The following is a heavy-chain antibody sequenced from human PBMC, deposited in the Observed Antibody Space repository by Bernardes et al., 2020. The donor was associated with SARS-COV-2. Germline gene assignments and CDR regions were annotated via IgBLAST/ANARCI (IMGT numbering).Heavy chain of an antibody. J-gene: IGHJ4*02. CDR1: GFSLGGHW. V-gene: IGHV3-7*03. Sequence: GGSLRLSCAASGFSLGGHWMTWVRQLPGKGLEWVANIGQDGSDTRYLKSVEGRFTISRDNSKKTLYLQMDGLRAEDTALYFCVRDEYIVVGPAAGVFASWGRGTLVTVSS. CDR2: IGQDGSDT. CDR3: VRDEYIVVGPAAGVFAS. D-gene: IGHD2-2*01.